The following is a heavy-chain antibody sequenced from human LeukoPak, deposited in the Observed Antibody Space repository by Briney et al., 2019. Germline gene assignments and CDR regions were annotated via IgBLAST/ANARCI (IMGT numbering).Heavy chain of an antibody. CDR2: ISSSSSYI. D-gene: IGHD3-22*01. CDR1: GFTFSSYS. Sequence: GGSLRLSCAASGFTFSSYSMNWVRQAPGKGLEWVSSISSSSSYICYADSVKGRFTISRDNAKNTLYLQMNSLRAEDTAVYYCARDHSMIVDYWGQGTLVTVSS. V-gene: IGHV3-21*01. J-gene: IGHJ4*02. CDR3: ARDHSMIVDY.